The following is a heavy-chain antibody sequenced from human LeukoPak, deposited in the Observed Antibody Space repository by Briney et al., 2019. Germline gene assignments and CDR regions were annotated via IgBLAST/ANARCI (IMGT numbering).Heavy chain of an antibody. J-gene: IGHJ3*02. V-gene: IGHV3-7*01. CDR1: GFIFSRYW. CDR2: IKQDGSEK. Sequence: GGSLRLSRTTSGFIFSRYWMSWVRQSPGKGLEWVANIKQDGSEKYYVDSVKGRFTISRDNAKNSLFLHMDSLRAEDTSVYYCAREPKGLDAFDIWGQGTMVTVSS. CDR3: AREPKGLDAFDI.